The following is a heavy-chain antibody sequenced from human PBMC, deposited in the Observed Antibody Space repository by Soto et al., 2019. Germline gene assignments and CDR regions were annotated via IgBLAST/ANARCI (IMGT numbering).Heavy chain of an antibody. Sequence: GGSLRLSCVASGFTFITSFMGWVRQAPGKGLEWVANINQDGGGTYYVDSVEGRFTISRDNAKDSLYLQMDSLRGEDTAVYYCARYFRGSGRYFFDYWGQGTLVTVSS. CDR3: ARYFRGSGRYFFDY. CDR1: GFTFITSF. V-gene: IGHV3-7*03. J-gene: IGHJ4*02. D-gene: IGHD6-19*01. CDR2: INQDGGGT.